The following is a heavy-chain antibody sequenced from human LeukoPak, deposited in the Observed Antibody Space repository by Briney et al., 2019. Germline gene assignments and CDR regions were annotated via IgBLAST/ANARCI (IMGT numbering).Heavy chain of an antibody. Sequence: ASVKVSCKASGYTFTGYYMHWVRQAPGQGLEWMGWINPNSGGTNYAQKFQGRVTMTRDTSISTAYMELSRLRSGDTAVYYCARGRRSSGWYLAPRNWFDPWGQGTLVTVSS. J-gene: IGHJ5*02. CDR1: GYTFTGYY. CDR3: ARGRRSSGWYLAPRNWFDP. D-gene: IGHD6-19*01. CDR2: INPNSGGT. V-gene: IGHV1-2*02.